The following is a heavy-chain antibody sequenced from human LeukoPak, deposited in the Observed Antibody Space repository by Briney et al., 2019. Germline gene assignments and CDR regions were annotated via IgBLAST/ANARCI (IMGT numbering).Heavy chain of an antibody. D-gene: IGHD5-24*01. CDR2: IYSGGST. V-gene: IGHV3-66*01. CDR3: AKAAGYTYFDY. CDR1: GFTVSSNY. Sequence: PGGSLRLSCAASGFTVSSNYMSWVRQAPGKGLEWVSVIYSGGSTYYADSVKGRFTISRDNSKNTLYLQMNSLRAEDTAVYYCAKAAGYTYFDYWGQGTLVTVSS. J-gene: IGHJ4*02.